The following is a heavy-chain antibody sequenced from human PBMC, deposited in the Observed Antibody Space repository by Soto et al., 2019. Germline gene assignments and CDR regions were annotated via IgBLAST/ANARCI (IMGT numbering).Heavy chain of an antibody. Sequence: QVQLQESGPGLVKPSQTLSLTCTVSGGSISSGGYYWSWIRQHPGKGLEWIGYIYYSGSTYYNPSLKIRVTISVDTSKNPFSLKLSSVTAADTAVYYCARERSRYDYSNYVPHVIDYWGQGTLVTVSS. CDR3: ARERSRYDYSNYVPHVIDY. D-gene: IGHD4-4*01. CDR1: GGSISSGGYY. J-gene: IGHJ4*02. CDR2: IYYSGST. V-gene: IGHV4-31*03.